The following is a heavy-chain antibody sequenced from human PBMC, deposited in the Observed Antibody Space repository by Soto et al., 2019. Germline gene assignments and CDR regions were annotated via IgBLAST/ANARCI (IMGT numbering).Heavy chain of an antibody. V-gene: IGHV3-9*01. CDR2: ISWNSGSI. CDR3: AKDISYDILTGYYNY. J-gene: IGHJ4*02. CDR1: GFTFDDYA. Sequence: SCAASGFTFDDYAMHWVRQAPGKGLEWVSGISWNSGSIGYADSVKGRFTISRDNAKNSLYLQMNSLRAEDTALYYCAKDISYDILTGYYNYWGQGTLVTVSS. D-gene: IGHD3-9*01.